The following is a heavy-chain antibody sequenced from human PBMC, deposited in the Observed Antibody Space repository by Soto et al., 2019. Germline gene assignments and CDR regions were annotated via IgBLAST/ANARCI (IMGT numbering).Heavy chain of an antibody. CDR1: GDTLSTHG. V-gene: IGHV1-69*01. J-gene: IGHJ4*02. D-gene: IGHD5-18*01. Sequence: QVQLVPSGAEVKKPGASVKVSCKASGDTLSTHGISWVRQAPGQGLEWMGGSIPIIGTTDYAEKFQCRVTIPADESTTTSYMELSSLRPDDTAVYYCAAGDSSDTGDHWGQGTLVTVSS. CDR3: AAGDSSDTGDH. CDR2: SIPIIGTT.